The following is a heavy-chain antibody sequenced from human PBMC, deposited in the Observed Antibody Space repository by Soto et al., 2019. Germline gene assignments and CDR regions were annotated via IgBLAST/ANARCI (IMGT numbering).Heavy chain of an antibody. D-gene: IGHD3-16*01. CDR3: AISQDRGGRTTFIY. V-gene: IGHV3-9*01. CDR1: GFTFDDNA. J-gene: IGHJ4*02. Sequence: GGSLRLSCAVSGFTFDDNAMHWVRQAPEKGLEWVSGINWKSDIGYADSVKGRFTISRDNAESSLYLQMNSLRAEDTALYYCAISQDRGGRTTFIYWGQGTQVTAPQ. CDR2: INWKSDI.